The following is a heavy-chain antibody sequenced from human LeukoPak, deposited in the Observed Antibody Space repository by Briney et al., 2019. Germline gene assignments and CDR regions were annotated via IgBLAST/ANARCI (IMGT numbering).Heavy chain of an antibody. J-gene: IGHJ6*02. CDR1: GGSISSYY. CDR3: ARNYGMDV. Sequence: SETLSLTCTVSGGSISSYYWSWIRQPPGKGLEWIGYIYYSGSTNYNPSLKSRVTISVDASKNQFSLKLSSVTAADTAVYYCARNYGMDVWGQGTTVTVSS. V-gene: IGHV4-59*01. CDR2: IYYSGST.